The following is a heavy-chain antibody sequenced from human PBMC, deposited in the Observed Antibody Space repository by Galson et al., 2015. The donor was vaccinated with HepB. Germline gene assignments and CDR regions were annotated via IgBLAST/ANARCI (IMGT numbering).Heavy chain of an antibody. Sequence: SLRLSCAASGFTFSSYTMSWVRQTPGKELEWVSAISGSGGSTYYADSVKGRFTISRDNSKNTLYLQMNSLRAEDTAVYYCARMKAGIAVDWGQGTLVAGSS. D-gene: IGHD6-19*01. CDR1: GFTFSSYT. CDR2: ISGSGGST. CDR3: ARMKAGIAVD. V-gene: IGHV3-23*01. J-gene: IGHJ4*02.